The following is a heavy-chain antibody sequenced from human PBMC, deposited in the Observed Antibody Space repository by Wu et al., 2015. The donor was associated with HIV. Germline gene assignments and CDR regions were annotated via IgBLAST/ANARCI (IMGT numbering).Heavy chain of an antibody. CDR3: ARDRDGTSDNWFDP. CDR1: GYTLTDYY. Sequence: QVQLVQSGAEVKKPGASVKVSCKASGYTLTDYYMHWVRQAPGQGLEWMGWMAPNSDVTKYAQKFQGRVTMTRDTSVSTAYMEMSSLRSDDTAVYYCARDRDGTSDNWFDPWGQGTLVTVSS. D-gene: IGHD1-1*01. V-gene: IGHV1-2*02. CDR2: MAPNSDVT. J-gene: IGHJ5*02.